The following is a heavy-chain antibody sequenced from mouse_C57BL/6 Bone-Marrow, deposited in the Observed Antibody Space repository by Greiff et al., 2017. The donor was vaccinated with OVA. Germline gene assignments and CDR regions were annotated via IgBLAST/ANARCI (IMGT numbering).Heavy chain of an antibody. V-gene: IGHV1-19*01. Sequence: VQLQQSGPVLVKPGASVKMSCKASGYTFTDYYMNWVKQSHGKSLEWIGVINPYNGGTSYNQKFKGKATLTVDKSSSTAYMELNSLTSEDSAAYYCARDYYGSNDYWGQGTTLTVSS. CDR2: INPYNGGT. CDR3: ARDYYGSNDY. J-gene: IGHJ2*01. D-gene: IGHD1-1*01. CDR1: GYTFTDYY.